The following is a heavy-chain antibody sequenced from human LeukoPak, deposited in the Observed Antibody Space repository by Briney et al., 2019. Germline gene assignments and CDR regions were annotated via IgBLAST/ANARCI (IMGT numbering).Heavy chain of an antibody. V-gene: IGHV3-30*04. D-gene: IGHD4-23*01. CDR3: ARVSVAETNYYYGMDV. CDR2: ISYDGSNK. J-gene: IGHJ6*02. CDR1: GFTFSSCA. Sequence: GGSLRLSCAASGFTFSSCAMHWVRQAPGKGLEWVAVISYDGSNKYYADSVKGRFTISRDNSKNTLYLQMNSLRAEDTAVYYCARVSVAETNYYYGMDVWGQGTTVTVSS.